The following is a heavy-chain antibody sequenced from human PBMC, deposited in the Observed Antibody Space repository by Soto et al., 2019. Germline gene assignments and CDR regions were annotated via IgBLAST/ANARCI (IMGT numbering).Heavy chain of an antibody. CDR2: IYYSGST. CDR3: ARGSWSIAAAGHYYFDY. J-gene: IGHJ4*02. CDR1: CGSVSSGSYY. D-gene: IGHD6-13*01. Sequence: SETLSLTCSVSCGSVSSGSYYWSWIRQPPGKGLEWIGYIYYSGSTNYNPSLKSRVTISVDTSKNQFSLKLSSVTAADTAVYYCARGSWSIAAAGHYYFDYAGQGTPVTNSS. V-gene: IGHV4-61*01.